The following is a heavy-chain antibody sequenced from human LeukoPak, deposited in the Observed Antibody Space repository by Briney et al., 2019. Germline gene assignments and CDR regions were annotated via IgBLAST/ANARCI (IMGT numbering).Heavy chain of an antibody. CDR3: AKEGYDFWSTYSRTHFDY. J-gene: IGHJ4*02. CDR2: ISGSDTST. V-gene: IGHV3-23*01. Sequence: GASLRLSCAASGFTFSNYAMNWVRQAPGKGLEWVSGISGSDTSTYYTDSVRGRFTISRDTYKNTLYLQMNSLRAEDTAVYYCAKEGYDFWSTYSRTHFDYWGQGTLVTVSS. D-gene: IGHD3-3*01. CDR1: GFTFSNYA.